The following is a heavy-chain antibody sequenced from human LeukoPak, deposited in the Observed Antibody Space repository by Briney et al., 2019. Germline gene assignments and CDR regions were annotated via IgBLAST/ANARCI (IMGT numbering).Heavy chain of an antibody. CDR1: GFXFSTYV. V-gene: IGHV3-23*01. D-gene: IGHD1-1*01. Sequence: PGGSLRLSCAASGFXFSTYVISWVRQAPGKGLKWVSAISGSGGSTYYADSVKGRFTISRDNSKNTLYLQMNSLGADDTAVYYCAKGNWRYFDYWGQGTLVTVSS. CDR2: ISGSGGST. CDR3: AKGNWRYFDY. J-gene: IGHJ4*02.